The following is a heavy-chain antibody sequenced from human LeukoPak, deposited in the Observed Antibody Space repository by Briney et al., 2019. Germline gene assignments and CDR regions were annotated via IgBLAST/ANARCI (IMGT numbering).Heavy chain of an antibody. CDR3: ARRRTRPEAFDI. CDR2: IYNSGNT. Sequence: SETLSLTCIVSGGSVNGNYWNWIRQPPGKALEWIGYIYNSGNTNYNPSLKSRVTMSIDTSRNQFSLELSSVTATDTAVYYCARRRTRPEAFDIWGQGTMVTVSS. J-gene: IGHJ3*02. V-gene: IGHV4-4*09. CDR1: GGSVNGNY. D-gene: IGHD1-14*01.